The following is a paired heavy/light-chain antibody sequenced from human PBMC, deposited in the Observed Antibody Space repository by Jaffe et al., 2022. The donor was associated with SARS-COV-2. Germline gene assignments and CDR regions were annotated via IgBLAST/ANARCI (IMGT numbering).Light chain of an antibody. V-gene: IGLV1-51*01. J-gene: IGLJ3*02. Sequence: QSVLTQPPSVSAAPGQKVTISCSGSSSNIGSNYVSWYQQLPGTAPKLLIYDNYKRPSGIPDRFSGSKSGTSATLGITGLQTGDEADYYCGTWDSSLSAEVFGGGTKLTVL. CDR3: GTWDSSLSAEV. CDR2: DNY. CDR1: SSNIGSNY.
Heavy chain of an antibody. CDR1: GGSISASTFY. Sequence: QLQLQESGPGLVKPSETLSVTCTLSGGSISASTFYWGWVRQPPGKGLEWIGNVYYRGTTYYNPSLKSRVTISIDTSKTQFSLKLSSVTAADTAMYYCARQEYCSGGSCYFYWGQGTLVTVSP. J-gene: IGHJ4*02. D-gene: IGHD2-15*01. CDR2: VYYRGTT. CDR3: ARQEYCSGGSCYFY. V-gene: IGHV4-39*01.